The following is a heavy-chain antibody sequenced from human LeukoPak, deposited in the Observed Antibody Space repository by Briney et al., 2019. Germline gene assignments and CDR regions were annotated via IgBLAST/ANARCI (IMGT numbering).Heavy chain of an antibody. CDR3: CHSLSGRTGAFDI. J-gene: IGHJ3*02. D-gene: IGHD2-21*01. V-gene: IGHV4-34*01. Sequence: SETMSLTSAVYGGSFSGYYWSWIRHPPGEGMEWIGENNHSGSTNYNPSLKSRVTISVDTSKNQCSLQLDSVTPEDTAVYYCCHSLSGRTGAFDIWGRGTVVTVSS. CDR1: GGSFSGYY. CDR2: NNHSGST.